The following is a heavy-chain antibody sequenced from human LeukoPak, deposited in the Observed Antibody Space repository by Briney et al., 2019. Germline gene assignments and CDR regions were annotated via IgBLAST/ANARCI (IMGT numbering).Heavy chain of an antibody. CDR3: ESYTVSCGIDV. CDR2: INQVGLEI. CDR1: GFTFSNYW. D-gene: IGHD3-16*01. J-gene: IGHJ6*02. Sequence: PGGSLRLSCAASGFTFSNYWMSWVRQAPGKGREWVANINQVGLEIYYVDSVKGRFTISRDNAKNSLYLQMNSLRAEVTAVYYCESYTVSCGIDVWGQGTTVTVSS. V-gene: IGHV3-7*01.